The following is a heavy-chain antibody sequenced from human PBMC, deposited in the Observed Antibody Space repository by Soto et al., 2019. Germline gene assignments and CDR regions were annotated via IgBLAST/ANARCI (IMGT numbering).Heavy chain of an antibody. CDR3: ARGNGIASRPADY. V-gene: IGHV4-34*01. D-gene: IGHD6-13*01. J-gene: IGHJ4*02. CDR1: GGSFSNYY. Sequence: SETLSLTCAVYGGSFSNYYWSWIRQPPGKGLEWIGEINQSGITNYNPSLKSRVTISEDASKNQFSLKLSSVTAADTAVYYCARGNGIASRPADYWDQGTLVTVSS. CDR2: INQSGIT.